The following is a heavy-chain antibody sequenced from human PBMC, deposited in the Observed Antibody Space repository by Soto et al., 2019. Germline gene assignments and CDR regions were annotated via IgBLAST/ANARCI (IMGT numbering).Heavy chain of an antibody. CDR2: IIPIFGTA. J-gene: IGHJ6*02. V-gene: IGHV1-69*05. Sequence: SMKVSRKASGLTFSSYAISWVRQAPGQGLEWMGVIIPIFGTAPYAQKFQGRVTMTRDKSTSTAYMELSSLTSEDTALYYCARHGWFSALRTPFGLDVWGQGTTVTVSS. CDR1: GLTFSSYA. CDR3: ARHGWFSALRTPFGLDV. D-gene: IGHD3-3*01.